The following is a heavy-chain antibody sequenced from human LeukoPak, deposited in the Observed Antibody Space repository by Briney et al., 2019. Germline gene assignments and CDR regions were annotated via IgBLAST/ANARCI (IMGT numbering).Heavy chain of an antibody. Sequence: GGSLRRPGSASGFTFSSFWMTWVGQAPGKGLVGVANIKQDGSEKYHVDSVEGRFTVSRDNAKNSLYLQMNSLRAEDTAVYCCARDTGCSGGTCYSFYDYWGQGTLVTVSS. CDR3: ARDTGCSGGTCYSFYDY. CDR1: GFTFSSFW. J-gene: IGHJ4*02. V-gene: IGHV3-7*01. D-gene: IGHD2-15*01. CDR2: IKQDGSEK.